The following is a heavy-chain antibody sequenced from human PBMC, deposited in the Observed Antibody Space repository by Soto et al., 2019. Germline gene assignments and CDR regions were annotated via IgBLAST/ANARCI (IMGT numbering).Heavy chain of an antibody. CDR2: IYYSGST. CDR3: ARAPGGTVVSYYFDY. Sequence: TLSLTCTVSGGSISSGGYYWSWIRQHPGKGLEWIGYIYYSGSTYYNPSPKNRVTISVDTSKNQFSLKLSSVTAADTAVYYCARAPGGTVVSYYFDYWGQGTLVTVSS. J-gene: IGHJ4*02. V-gene: IGHV4-31*03. D-gene: IGHD2-15*01. CDR1: GGSISSGGYY.